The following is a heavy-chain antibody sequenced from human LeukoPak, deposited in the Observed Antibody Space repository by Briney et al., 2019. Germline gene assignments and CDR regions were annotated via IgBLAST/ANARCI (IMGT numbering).Heavy chain of an antibody. CDR2: THYRSKWYY. D-gene: IGHD3-22*01. CDR1: GDSVSGSNGA. CDR3: AREPYYYDHTGFHPRYLDS. Sequence: PSQTLSLTCVISGDSVSGSNGAWNWIRQSPSRGLEWLGRTHYRSKWYYAYAVSVKSRITINPDTSKNQFSLQLNSETPEDTAVYYCAREPYYYDHTGFHPRYLDSWGQGALVSVSS. V-gene: IGHV6-1*01. J-gene: IGHJ4*02.